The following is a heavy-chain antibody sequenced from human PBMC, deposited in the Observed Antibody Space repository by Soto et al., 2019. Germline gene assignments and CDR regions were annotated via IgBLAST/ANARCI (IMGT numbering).Heavy chain of an antibody. CDR2: INTGNGNT. CDR1: GYTFTGNA. CDR3: ATEGYDSSSYPLGY. J-gene: IGHJ4*02. D-gene: IGHD3-22*01. V-gene: IGHV1-3*04. Sequence: QVHLVQSGAEVKKPGASVKVSCKASGYTFTGNAMHWVRQAPGQRLEWMGWINTGNGNTKYSQKFQGRVTISRDTSAPTTFRELSSLRFEDTALYYWATEGYDSSSYPLGYWGQGTLVTGSS.